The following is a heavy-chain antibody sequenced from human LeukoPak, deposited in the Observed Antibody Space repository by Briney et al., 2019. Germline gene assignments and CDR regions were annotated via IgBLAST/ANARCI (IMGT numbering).Heavy chain of an antibody. CDR2: ISPGGNTI. V-gene: IGHV3-11*01. CDR1: GFTFSDYH. J-gene: IGHJ4*02. D-gene: IGHD6-19*01. CDR3: AAGRDIAVAGPGGYFDY. Sequence: GGSLRLSCAASGFTFSDYHMNWIRQAPGKGLEWVSYISPGGNTIYFADSVNGRFTLSRDSARNSLSLQMNSLTAEDTAVYYCAAGRDIAVAGPGGYFDYWGRGTLVTVSS.